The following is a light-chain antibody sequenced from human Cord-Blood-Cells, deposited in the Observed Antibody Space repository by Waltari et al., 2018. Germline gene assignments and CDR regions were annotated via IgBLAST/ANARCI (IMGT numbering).Light chain of an antibody. Sequence: QSALTQPASVSGSPGQSITISCTGTSSHGGRYNVVTWYQQHPGKAPKLMIYEVVKRPSGVSNRFSGSKSGNTASLTIAGLQAEDEADYYCCSYAGSSAYVFGTGTKVTVL. V-gene: IGLV2-23*02. J-gene: IGLJ1*01. CDR1: SSHGGRYNV. CDR2: EVV. CDR3: CSYAGSSAYV.